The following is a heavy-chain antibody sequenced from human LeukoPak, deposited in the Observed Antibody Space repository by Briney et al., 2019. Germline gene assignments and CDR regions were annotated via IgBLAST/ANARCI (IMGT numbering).Heavy chain of an antibody. CDR1: GYTFTDYN. D-gene: IGHD3-16*01. CDR2: IYPKSGGT. Sequence: ASVKVSCKASGYTFTDYNMHWLRQAPGQRPEWVGCIYPKSGGTDYAQKFQDRVTMTMDRSSGTAYMELSSLRSGDTAVYYCARSGGLEPWGQGTLVTVSS. V-gene: IGHV1-2*02. J-gene: IGHJ5*02. CDR3: ARSGGLEP.